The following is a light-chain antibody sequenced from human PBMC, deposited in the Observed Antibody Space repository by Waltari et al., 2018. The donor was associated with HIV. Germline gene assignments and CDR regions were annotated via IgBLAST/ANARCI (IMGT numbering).Light chain of an antibody. CDR3: HQSSSLPHT. Sequence: EIVLTQSPDSQSVSPKEKVTITCRASQSIGSSLHWYQQKPDQSPKLLIKYASRSFSGVPSRFSVSGSGTDFNLTINRLEGEDAATYYCHQSSSLPHTLGQGTKLEIK. V-gene: IGKV6-21*01. J-gene: IGKJ2*01. CDR1: QSIGSS. CDR2: YAS.